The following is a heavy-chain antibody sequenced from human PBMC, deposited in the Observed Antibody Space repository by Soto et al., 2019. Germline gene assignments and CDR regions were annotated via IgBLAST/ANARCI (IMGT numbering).Heavy chain of an antibody. CDR2: ISSSSSYI. D-gene: IGHD3-3*01. Sequence: EVQLVESGGGLVKPGGSLRLSCAASGFTFSSYSMNWVRQAPGKGLEWVSSISSSSSYIYYADSVKGRFTISRDNAKNSLYLQMNSLRAEDTAGYYCARCLYGTIFGVVIPPASYGMDVWGQGTTVTVSS. V-gene: IGHV3-21*01. CDR3: ARCLYGTIFGVVIPPASYGMDV. CDR1: GFTFSSYS. J-gene: IGHJ6*02.